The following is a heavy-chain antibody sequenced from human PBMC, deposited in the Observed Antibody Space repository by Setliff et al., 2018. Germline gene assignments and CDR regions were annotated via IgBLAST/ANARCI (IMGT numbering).Heavy chain of an antibody. CDR3: ATPGY. V-gene: IGHV4-38-2*01. CDR2: IYHRGRK. Sequence: SETLSLTCAVSGASINSGHYWGWIRQPPGKGLEWIATIYHRGRKYYNPSLQSRVSVSLDTSKNHFSLRLTSMTAADTAVYYCATPGYWGQGTLVTVSS. J-gene: IGHJ4*02. CDR1: GASINSGHY.